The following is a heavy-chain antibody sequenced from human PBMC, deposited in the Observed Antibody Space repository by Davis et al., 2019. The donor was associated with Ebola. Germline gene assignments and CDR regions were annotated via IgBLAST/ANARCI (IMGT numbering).Heavy chain of an antibody. V-gene: IGHV3-23*01. CDR2: ISGSGGNT. J-gene: IGHJ5*02. D-gene: IGHD3-10*01. Sequence: GESLKISCVASGFTFSSYAMSWVRQAPGKGLEWVSAISGSGGNTYYADSVKGRFTISRDNSKNSLYLQMNSLRDEDTAVYYCARDLTRGSGSYYRDWFDPWGQGTLVTVSS. CDR1: GFTFSSYA. CDR3: ARDLTRGSGSYYRDWFDP.